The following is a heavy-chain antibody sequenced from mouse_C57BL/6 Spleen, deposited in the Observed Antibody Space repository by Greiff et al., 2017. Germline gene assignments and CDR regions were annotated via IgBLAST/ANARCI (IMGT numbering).Heavy chain of an antibody. CDR1: GYTFTSYW. Sequence: QVQLQQPGAELVKPGASVKLSCKASGYTFTSYWMQWVKQRPGQGLEWIGEIDPSDSYTNYNQKFKGKATLTVDTSSSTAYMQLSSLTSEDSAVYYCAVNWDRYFDVWGTGTTVTVSS. CDR2: IDPSDSYT. D-gene: IGHD4-1*01. J-gene: IGHJ1*03. CDR3: AVNWDRYFDV. V-gene: IGHV1-50*01.